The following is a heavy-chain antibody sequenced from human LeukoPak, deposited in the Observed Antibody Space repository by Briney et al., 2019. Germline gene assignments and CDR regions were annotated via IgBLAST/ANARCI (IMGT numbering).Heavy chain of an antibody. V-gene: IGHV3-30-3*01. D-gene: IGHD6-13*01. CDR1: GFTFSSYA. Sequence: PGGSLRLSCAASGFTFSSYAMHWVRQTPGKGLEWVAVISHDGSNKYYADSVKGRFTISRDNSKNTLYLQMNSLRAEDTAVYYCARGEYSSSLYYGMDVWGQGTTVTVSS. J-gene: IGHJ6*02. CDR3: ARGEYSSSLYYGMDV. CDR2: ISHDGSNK.